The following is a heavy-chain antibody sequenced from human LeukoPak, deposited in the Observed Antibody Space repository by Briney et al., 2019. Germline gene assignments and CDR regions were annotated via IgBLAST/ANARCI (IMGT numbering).Heavy chain of an antibody. CDR1: GFTFSSYS. V-gene: IGHV3-73*01. J-gene: IGHJ4*02. Sequence: GGSLRLSCAASGFTFSSYSMNWVRRASGKGLEWVGRIRSKANNYETTYAPSVKGRFAISRDDSKNTAYLQMNGLKTEDTAMYYCTRPNYGDYADDYWGQGTLVTVSS. CDR2: IRSKANNYET. D-gene: IGHD4-17*01. CDR3: TRPNYGDYADDY.